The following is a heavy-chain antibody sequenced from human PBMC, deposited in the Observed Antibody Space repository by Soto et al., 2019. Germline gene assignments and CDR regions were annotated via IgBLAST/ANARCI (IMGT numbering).Heavy chain of an antibody. J-gene: IGHJ4*02. V-gene: IGHV1-8*01. CDR3: ARGRASGSYYILDY. D-gene: IGHD3-10*01. CDR2: INPNSGNI. CDR1: GYTFTSYD. Sequence: GASVKVSCKSSGYTFTSYDIHWVRQGTGHGLEWMGWINPNSGNIGYAQKFQGRVTMTRDTAIRTAYMEVSRLRSDDTAVYYCARGRASGSYYILDYWGQGTLVTVSS.